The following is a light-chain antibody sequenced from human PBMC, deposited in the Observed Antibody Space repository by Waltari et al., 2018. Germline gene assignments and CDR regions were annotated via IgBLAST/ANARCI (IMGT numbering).Light chain of an antibody. CDR1: ITAVGAYNY. J-gene: IGLJ1*01. Sequence: QSALTQPPSASGSPGQSVPTPCTGSITAVGAYNYVSWYKQHPGKGPKLMIYEVTKRPPGVPDRFSGSKSGNTASLTVSGLQAEDEADYYCTSYAGSKNVFGTGTKVTVL. V-gene: IGLV2-8*01. CDR2: EVT. CDR3: TSYAGSKNV.